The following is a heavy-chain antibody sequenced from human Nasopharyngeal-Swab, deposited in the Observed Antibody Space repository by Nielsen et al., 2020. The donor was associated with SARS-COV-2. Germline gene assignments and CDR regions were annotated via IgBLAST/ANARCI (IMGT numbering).Heavy chain of an antibody. Sequence: SGPTLVKPTQTLTLTCTFSGFSLSTSGMCVSWIRQPPGKSLEWLALIDWDDDKYYSTSLKTRLTISKDTSKNQLVLTMTNMDTVDTATYYCARMAAMDNYYYGMDVWGQGTTVTVSS. D-gene: IGHD5-18*01. CDR3: ARMAAMDNYYYGMDV. V-gene: IGHV2-70*01. CDR2: IDWDDDK. CDR1: GFSLSTSGMC. J-gene: IGHJ6*02.